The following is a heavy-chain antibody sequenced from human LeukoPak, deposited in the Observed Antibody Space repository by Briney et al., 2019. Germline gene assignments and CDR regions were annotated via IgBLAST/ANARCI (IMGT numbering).Heavy chain of an antibody. Sequence: PSETLSLTCTVSGGSITSSTYFWGWIRQPPGKGLEWIGTIYSDGSTYYNPSLKSRVTISIDTSKNQFSLKLSSVTAADTAVYYCARERNVRGNSALDYWGQGTLVTVPS. CDR1: GGSITSSTYF. D-gene: IGHD4-23*01. CDR2: IYSDGST. CDR3: ARERNVRGNSALDY. V-gene: IGHV4-39*07. J-gene: IGHJ4*02.